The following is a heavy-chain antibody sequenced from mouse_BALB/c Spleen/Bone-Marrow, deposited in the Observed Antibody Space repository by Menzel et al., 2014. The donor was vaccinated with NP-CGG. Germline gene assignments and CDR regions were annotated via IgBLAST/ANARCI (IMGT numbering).Heavy chain of an antibody. J-gene: IGHJ3*01. Sequence: QVQLKQSGLSLVQPSQSLSITCTVSGFSLTSYGVHWVRQSPGKGLEWLGVIWRGGSTVSNAAFMSRLSITTDNSKIQVFLKMNSLQADDTAIYYCAKRGDYGWFAYWVQGTLVTISA. CDR2: IWRGGST. D-gene: IGHD2-4*01. V-gene: IGHV2-5-1*01. CDR1: GFSLTSYG. CDR3: AKRGDYGWFAY.